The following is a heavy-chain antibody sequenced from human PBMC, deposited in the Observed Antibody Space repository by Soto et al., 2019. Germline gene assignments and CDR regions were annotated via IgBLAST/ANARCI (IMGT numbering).Heavy chain of an antibody. D-gene: IGHD2-15*01. Sequence: QVQLVESGGGVVQPGRSLRLSCAASGFTFSSYAMHWVRQAPGKGLEWVAVISYDGSNKYYADSVKGRFTISRDNSKKTLYLQMTGLRAEDTAVYYCAREWVDIVVVVAATGGMDVWGQGTTVTVSS. CDR2: ISYDGSNK. CDR1: GFTFSSYA. V-gene: IGHV3-30-3*01. J-gene: IGHJ6*02. CDR3: AREWVDIVVVVAATGGMDV.